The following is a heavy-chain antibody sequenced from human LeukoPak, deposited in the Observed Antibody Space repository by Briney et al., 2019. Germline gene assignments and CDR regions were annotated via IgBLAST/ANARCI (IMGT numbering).Heavy chain of an antibody. Sequence: GGSLRHSRKECGFNYTLFGMYWVRQAPGEGLEWVSSILSSGTSVYYAASVKGGFTISRGNAKNSLYLQINGRRAEDTTVYYCARDLVTMMLVEDYYMDVWGRGTTVVVSS. CDR3: ARDLVTMMLVEDYYMDV. V-gene: IGHV3-21*01. CDR1: GFNYTLFG. CDR2: ILSSGTSV. J-gene: IGHJ6*03. D-gene: IGHD3-22*01.